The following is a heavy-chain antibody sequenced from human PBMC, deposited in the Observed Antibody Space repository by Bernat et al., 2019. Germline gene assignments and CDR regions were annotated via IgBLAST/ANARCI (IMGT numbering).Heavy chain of an antibody. D-gene: IGHD6-19*01. CDR1: GFTFSSYA. Sequence: EVQLVESGEGLVQPGGSLRLSCAASGFTFSSYAMHWVRQAPGKGLEYVSAISSNGGSTYYADSVKGRFTISRDNSKNTLYLQMGSLRAEDMAVYYCGREVAVAGPWDFDIWGQGTMVTVSS. CDR3: GREVAVAGPWDFDI. J-gene: IGHJ3*02. V-gene: IGHV3-64*02. CDR2: ISSNGGST.